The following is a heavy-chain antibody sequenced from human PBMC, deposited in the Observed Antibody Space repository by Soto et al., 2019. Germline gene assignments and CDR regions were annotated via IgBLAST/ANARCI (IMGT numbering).Heavy chain of an antibody. D-gene: IGHD2-15*01. CDR3: ATGYRHCSGGSCLSWFDP. J-gene: IGHJ5*02. CDR1: GYTLTDVS. CDR2: FDPEDGET. Sequence: ASVKGSCKGSGYTLTDVSVGWVRQAPGKGLEWMGGFDPEDGETIYAQKFQGRVTMTEDTSTDTAYMELSSLRSEDTAVYYCATGYRHCSGGSCLSWFDPWGQGTLVTVSS. V-gene: IGHV1-24*01.